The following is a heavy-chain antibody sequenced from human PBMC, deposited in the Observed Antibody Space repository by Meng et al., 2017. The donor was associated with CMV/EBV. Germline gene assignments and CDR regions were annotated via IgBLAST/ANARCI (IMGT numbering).Heavy chain of an antibody. V-gene: IGHV2-5*02. CDR3: AHHADIAAAGSYYY. Sequence: HIPLKASGPPLVKPTQTLTLPCTFTGFSLSTSGVGVGWIRQPPGKALEWLALIYWDDDKRYSPSLKSRLTITKDTSKNQVVLTMTNMDPVDTATYYCAHHADIAAAGSYYYWGQGTLVTASS. CDR1: GFSLSTSGVG. D-gene: IGHD6-13*01. J-gene: IGHJ4*02. CDR2: IYWDDDK.